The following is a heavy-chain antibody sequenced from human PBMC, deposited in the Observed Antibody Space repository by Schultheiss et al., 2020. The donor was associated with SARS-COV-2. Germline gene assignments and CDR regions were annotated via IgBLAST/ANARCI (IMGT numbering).Heavy chain of an antibody. V-gene: IGHV4-61*08. CDR3: ARGLEVKELAGFLVGVVYFYYAVDV. CDR1: GGSISSGGYY. CDR2: INHGGST. D-gene: IGHD6-19*01. J-gene: IGHJ6*02. Sequence: SETLSLTCTVSGGSISSGGYYWSWIRQHPGKGLEWIGEINHGGSTNYNPSLKSRVSVSVDTSKNQFSLKLRSVTAADTAVYYCARGLEVKELAGFLVGVVYFYYAVDVWGQGSTVTVSS.